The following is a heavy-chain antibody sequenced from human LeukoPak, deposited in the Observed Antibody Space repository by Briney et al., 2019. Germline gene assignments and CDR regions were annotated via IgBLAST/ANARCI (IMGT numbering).Heavy chain of an antibody. V-gene: IGHV3-23*01. CDR1: GFTFSNYA. CDR2: INGGSDST. J-gene: IGHJ4*02. Sequence: GGSLRLSCAASGFTFSNYAMYWVRQAPGKGLEWVSSINGGSDSTYYADSVKGRFTISRDNSKNTLYLQMNSLRAEDTAVYYCAIRALTTPPYWGQGTLVTVSS. D-gene: IGHD4-17*01. CDR3: AIRALTTPPY.